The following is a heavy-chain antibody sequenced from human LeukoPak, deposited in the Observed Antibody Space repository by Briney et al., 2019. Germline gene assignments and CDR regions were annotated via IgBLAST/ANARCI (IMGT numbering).Heavy chain of an antibody. J-gene: IGHJ5*02. Sequence: SVKVSCKASGGTFSSYTISWVRRAPGQGLEWMGRIIPTLGIANYAQKFQGRVTITADKSTSTAYMELSSLRSEDTAVYYCARVGVLRFLKDPWFDPWGQGTLVTVSS. CDR1: GGTFSSYT. V-gene: IGHV1-69*02. CDR2: IIPTLGIA. D-gene: IGHD3-3*01. CDR3: ARVGVLRFLKDPWFDP.